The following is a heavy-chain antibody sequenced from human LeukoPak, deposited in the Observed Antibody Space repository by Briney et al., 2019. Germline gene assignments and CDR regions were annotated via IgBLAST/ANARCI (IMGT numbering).Heavy chain of an antibody. D-gene: IGHD3-10*01. CDR3: ARNPLNYYGSGSHYMDV. J-gene: IGHJ6*03. V-gene: IGHV3-20*04. CDR2: INWNGGST. Sequence: GGSLRLSCAASGFTFSDYYMSWIRQAPGKGLEWVSGINWNGGSTGYADSVKGRFTISRDNAKNSLYLQMNSLRAEDTALYYCARNPLNYYGSGSHYMDVWGKGTTVTVSS. CDR1: GFTFSDYY.